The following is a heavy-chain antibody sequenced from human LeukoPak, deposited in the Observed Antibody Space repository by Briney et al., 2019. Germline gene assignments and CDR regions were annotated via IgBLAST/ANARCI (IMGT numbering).Heavy chain of an antibody. J-gene: IGHJ4*02. CDR1: GFTLISYA. V-gene: IGHV3-23*01. CDR2: ISGSGDDT. CDR3: AKGDASPVHLLTGH. D-gene: IGHD3-9*01. Sequence: PGGSLRLSCAASGFTLISYAMTWVRQAPGKGLEWVTGISGSGDDTYYADSVKGRFTVSRDNSKNTLYLQMNSLRVEDTAVYYCAKGDASPVHLLTGHWGQGTLVTVSS.